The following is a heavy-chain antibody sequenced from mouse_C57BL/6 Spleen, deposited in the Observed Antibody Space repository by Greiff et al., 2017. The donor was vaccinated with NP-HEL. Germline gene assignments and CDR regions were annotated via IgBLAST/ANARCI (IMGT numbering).Heavy chain of an antibody. CDR2: IDPETGGT. D-gene: IGHD1-1*01. CDR1: GYTFTDYE. V-gene: IGHV1-15*01. Sequence: VQLQQSGAELVRPGASVTLSCKASGYTFTDYEMHWVKQTPVHGLEWIGAIDPETGGTAYNQKFKGKAILTADKSSSTAYMELRSLTSEDSAFYYCTRGYYGSSYDYFDYWGQGTTLTVSS. J-gene: IGHJ2*01. CDR3: TRGYYGSSYDYFDY.